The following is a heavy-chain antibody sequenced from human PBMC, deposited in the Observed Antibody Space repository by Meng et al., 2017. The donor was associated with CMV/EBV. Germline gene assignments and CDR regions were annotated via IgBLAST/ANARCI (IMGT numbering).Heavy chain of an antibody. CDR3: ARGYRPLGYCTNGVCYGGPVGF. D-gene: IGHD2-8*01. CDR1: GYSFTGFD. V-gene: IGHV1-8*01. CDR2: MNPNSGST. J-gene: IGHJ4*02. Sequence: ASVKVSCKASGYSFTGFDIYWVRQATGQGLEWMGWMNPNSGSTVYAQKFQGRVTMTRDTSISTAYMELSSLRSEDTAVYYCARGYRPLGYCTNGVCYGGPVGFWGQGTLVTVPQ.